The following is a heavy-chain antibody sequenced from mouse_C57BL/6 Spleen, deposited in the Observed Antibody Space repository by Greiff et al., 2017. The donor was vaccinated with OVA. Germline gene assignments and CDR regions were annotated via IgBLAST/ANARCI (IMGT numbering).Heavy chain of an antibody. D-gene: IGHD2-5*01. CDR1: GYTFTDYY. J-gene: IGHJ2*01. CDR3: ARSGYSNYEDY. Sequence: VQLQQSGAELVRPGASVKLSCKASGYTFTDYYINWVKQRPGQGLEWIARIYPGSGNTYYNEKFKGKATLTAEKSSSTAYMQLSSLTSEDSAVYFCARSGYSNYEDYWGQGTTLTVSS. CDR2: IYPGSGNT. V-gene: IGHV1-76*01.